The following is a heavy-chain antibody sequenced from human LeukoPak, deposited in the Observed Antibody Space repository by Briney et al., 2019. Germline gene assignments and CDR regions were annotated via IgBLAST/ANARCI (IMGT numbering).Heavy chain of an antibody. J-gene: IGHJ6*03. Sequence: PGRSLRLSCAASGFTFDDYAMHWVRQAPGKGLEWVSGISWNSGSIGYADSVKGRFTISRDNAKNSLYLQMNSLRAEDTALYYCAKDRRSYYYYYMDVWGKGTTVTISS. CDR3: AKDRRSYYYYYMDV. D-gene: IGHD3-10*01. CDR2: ISWNSGSI. V-gene: IGHV3-9*01. CDR1: GFTFDDYA.